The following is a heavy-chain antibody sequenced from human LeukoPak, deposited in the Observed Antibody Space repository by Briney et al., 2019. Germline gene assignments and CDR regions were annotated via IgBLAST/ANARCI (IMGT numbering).Heavy chain of an antibody. J-gene: IGHJ4*02. CDR2: ISAYNGNT. CDR1: GYTFTSYG. V-gene: IGHV1-18*01. D-gene: IGHD2-2*02. CDR3: ARGERCSSTSCYTEGGFDY. Sequence: ASVKVSCKASGYTFTSYGISWVRQAPGQGLEWMGWISAYNGNTNYAQKLQGRVTMTTDTSTSTAYMELRSLRSDDTAVYYCARGERCSSTSCYTEGGFDYWGQGTLVTVSS.